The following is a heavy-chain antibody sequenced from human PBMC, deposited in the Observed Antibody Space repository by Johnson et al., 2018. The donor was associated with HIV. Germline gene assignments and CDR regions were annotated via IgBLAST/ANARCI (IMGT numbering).Heavy chain of an antibody. V-gene: IGHV3-7*01. CDR3: ARIQYNFWSDPDAFDI. D-gene: IGHD3-3*01. Sequence: HYVDSVKGRFTISRDNAKNSLYLQINSLRAEDTAVYYCARIQYNFWSDPDAFDIWGQGTIVIVSS. J-gene: IGHJ3*02.